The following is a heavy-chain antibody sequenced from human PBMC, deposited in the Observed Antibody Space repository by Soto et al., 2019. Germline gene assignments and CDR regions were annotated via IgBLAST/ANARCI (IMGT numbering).Heavy chain of an antibody. J-gene: IGHJ4*02. Sequence: GGSLRLSCAASGFTFSSYWMSWVRQSPGKGLEWVAKIRKDGSEKYYVDSVKGRFTISRDNANNSPFLQVDSLRVEDTAVYYCAREGSDTGYSSGWFDCWGQGTLVTVSS. D-gene: IGHD6-19*01. CDR1: GFTFSSYW. V-gene: IGHV3-7*03. CDR2: IRKDGSEK. CDR3: AREGSDTGYSSGWFDC.